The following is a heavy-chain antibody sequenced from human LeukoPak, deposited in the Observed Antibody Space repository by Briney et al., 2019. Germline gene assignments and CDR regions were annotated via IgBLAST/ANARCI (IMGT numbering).Heavy chain of an antibody. V-gene: IGHV4-59*01. D-gene: IGHD1-14*01. Sequence: PSETLSLTCIVSGGSISGYYWSWIRQPPGKGLEWIGYMYYSGTTNHNPSLKSRVTISVDTSKNQFSLKLTSVTAADTAVYYCVRERGGTTKPYYFDYWGQGKLVTVSS. J-gene: IGHJ4*02. CDR1: GGSISGYY. CDR3: VRERGGTTKPYYFDY. CDR2: MYYSGTT.